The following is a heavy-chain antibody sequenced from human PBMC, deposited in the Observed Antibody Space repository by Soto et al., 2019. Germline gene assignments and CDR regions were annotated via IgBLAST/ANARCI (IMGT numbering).Heavy chain of an antibody. CDR3: ARQGGGGYSGYPTPYYYYGMDV. V-gene: IGHV5-51*01. J-gene: IGHJ6*02. D-gene: IGHD5-12*01. CDR1: GYSFTSYW. Sequence: GESLKISCKGSGYSFTSYWIGWVRQMPWKGLEWMGIIYPGDSDTRYSPSFQGQVTISADKSISTAYLQWSSLKASDTAMYYCARQGGGGYSGYPTPYYYYGMDVWGQGTTVTVSS. CDR2: IYPGDSDT.